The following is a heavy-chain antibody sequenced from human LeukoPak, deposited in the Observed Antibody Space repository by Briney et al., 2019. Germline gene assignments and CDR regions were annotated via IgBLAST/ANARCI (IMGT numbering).Heavy chain of an antibody. CDR1: GGSISSYY. CDR2: IYYSGST. J-gene: IGHJ6*02. Sequence: SETLSLTCTVSGGSISSYYWSWIRQPPGKGLEWIGYIYYSGSTNYNPSLKSRVTISVDTSKNQFSLKLSSVTAADTAVYYCARDGESYEDYYYGMDVWGQGTTVTVSS. V-gene: IGHV4-59*01. CDR3: ARDGESYEDYYYGMDV. D-gene: IGHD1-26*01.